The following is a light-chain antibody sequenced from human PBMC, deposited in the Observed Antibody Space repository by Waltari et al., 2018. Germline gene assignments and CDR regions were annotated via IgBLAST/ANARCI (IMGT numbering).Light chain of an antibody. CDR1: QSRVHSDGNIY. CDR3: MQGTYWPYT. J-gene: IGKJ2*01. CDR2: KIY. V-gene: IGKV2-30*02. Sequence: DAVMTQSPLSLPVTLGQPASISCRSSQSRVHSDGNIYFNWFRQRQCQPPRRLIYKIYDRDSGVPDRFRGSGSGTDFTMKICQVEAEDVGVYYCMQGTYWPYTFGQETKLEIK.